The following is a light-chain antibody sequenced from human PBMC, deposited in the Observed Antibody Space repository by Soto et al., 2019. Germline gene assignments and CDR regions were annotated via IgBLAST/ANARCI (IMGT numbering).Light chain of an antibody. CDR2: GAS. J-gene: IGKJ2*01. Sequence: EIVLTQSPGTLSLSPGERATLSCRASQSVSRDSLVWFQQRPGQAPRLLIYGASSRATGIPDRFSGSGSRTDFTLTISRLEPEDFAVYYCQQYGSSPRTFGQGTKLEIK. CDR3: QQYGSSPRT. V-gene: IGKV3-20*01. CDR1: QSVSRDS.